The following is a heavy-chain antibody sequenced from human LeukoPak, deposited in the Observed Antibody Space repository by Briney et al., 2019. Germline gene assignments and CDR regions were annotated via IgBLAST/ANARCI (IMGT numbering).Heavy chain of an antibody. CDR2: IRSKAYGGTT. CDR3: TRVVLWTTGRDWFDH. CDR1: GFTFGDYA. D-gene: IGHD2/OR15-2a*01. V-gene: IGHV3-49*04. Sequence: GGSLRLSCTASGFTFGDYAMSWVRQAPGKGLEWVGFIRSKAYGGTTEYAASVKGRFTISRDDSKSIAYLQMNSLKTEDTAVYYCTRVVLWTTGRDWFDHWGQGTLVTVSS. J-gene: IGHJ5*02.